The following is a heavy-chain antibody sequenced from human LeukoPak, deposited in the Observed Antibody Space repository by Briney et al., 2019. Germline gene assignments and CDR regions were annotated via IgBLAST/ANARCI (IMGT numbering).Heavy chain of an antibody. V-gene: IGHV3-30*02. CDR1: GFVLSDYG. J-gene: IGHJ4*02. Sequence: GGSLRLSCAASGFVLSDYGMHWVRQAPGKGLEWVSFIRYDGITKYYADSVKGRFTISRDNSKNTLYLQMNSLRAEDTAVYYCAKDPKYCSSASCSVGWGQGTLVTVSS. CDR2: IRYDGITK. D-gene: IGHD2-2*01. CDR3: AKDPKYCSSASCSVG.